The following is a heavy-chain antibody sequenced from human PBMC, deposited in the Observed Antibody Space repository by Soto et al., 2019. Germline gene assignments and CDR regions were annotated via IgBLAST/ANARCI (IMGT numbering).Heavy chain of an antibody. CDR1: GFAFSSYG. D-gene: IGHD3-16*01. J-gene: IGHJ3*02. Sequence: GGSLRLSCAASGFAFSSYGMHWVRQAPGKGLEWVAVISYDGSNKYYADSVKGRFTISRDNSKNTLYLQMNSLRAEDTAVYYCAKDGAAFDIWGQGTMVTVSS. V-gene: IGHV3-30*18. CDR3: AKDGAAFDI. CDR2: ISYDGSNK.